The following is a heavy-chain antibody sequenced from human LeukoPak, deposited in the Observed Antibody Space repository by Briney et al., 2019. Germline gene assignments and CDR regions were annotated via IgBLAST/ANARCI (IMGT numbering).Heavy chain of an antibody. D-gene: IGHD3-9*01. Sequence: ASVKVSRKASGYTFTSYYMHWVPQAPGQRLEWMGIINPSGGSTSYAQKFQGRVTMTRDTSTSTVYMELSSLRSEDTAVYYCARDYDILTGHEPADYYYYGMDVWGQGTTVTVSS. CDR2: INPSGGST. CDR1: GYTFTSYY. CDR3: ARDYDILTGHEPADYYYYGMDV. V-gene: IGHV1-46*01. J-gene: IGHJ6*02.